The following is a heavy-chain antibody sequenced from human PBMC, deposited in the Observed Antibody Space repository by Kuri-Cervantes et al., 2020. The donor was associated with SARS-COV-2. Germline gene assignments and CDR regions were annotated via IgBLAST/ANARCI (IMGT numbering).Heavy chain of an antibody. CDR3: ARGGEANQLPPGY. Sequence: GESLKTSCAASGFTFSSYSMNWVCQAPGKGLEWVSSISSSSSYIYYADSVKGRFTISRDNAKNSLYLQMNSLRAEDTAVYYCARGGEANQLPPGYWGQGTLVTVSS. V-gene: IGHV3-21*01. D-gene: IGHD2-2*01. CDR1: GFTFSSYS. CDR2: ISSSSSYI. J-gene: IGHJ4*02.